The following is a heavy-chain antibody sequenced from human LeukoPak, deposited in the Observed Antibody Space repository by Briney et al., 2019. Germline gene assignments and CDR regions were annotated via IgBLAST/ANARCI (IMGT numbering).Heavy chain of an antibody. J-gene: IGHJ6*03. CDR1: GFTFSGSA. Sequence: GGSLRLSCAASGFTFSGSAMHWVRQASGKGLEGVGRIRSKANSYATAYAASVKGRFTISRDDSKNTAYLQMNSLKTEDTAVYYCTRHQFGCSSTSCYYYYYMDVWGKGTTVTVSS. CDR3: TRHQFGCSSTSCYYYYYMDV. V-gene: IGHV3-73*01. D-gene: IGHD2-2*01. CDR2: IRSKANSYAT.